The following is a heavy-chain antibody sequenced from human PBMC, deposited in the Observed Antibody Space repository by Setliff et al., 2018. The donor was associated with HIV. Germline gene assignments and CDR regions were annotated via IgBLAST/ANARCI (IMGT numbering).Heavy chain of an antibody. Sequence: SETLSLTCTVSGGSISNNSYYWGWVRQPPGKGLELIGNLFYNGNTYYNPSLKSRGTISLDTSKNQFSLRLTSVTAVDTAVYYCAREGGTGRSSWYGAYWYDPWGQGTLFTVSS. V-gene: IGHV4-39*07. CDR3: AREGGTGRSSWYGAYWYDP. D-gene: IGHD6-13*01. CDR1: GGSISNNSYY. CDR2: LFYNGNT. J-gene: IGHJ5*02.